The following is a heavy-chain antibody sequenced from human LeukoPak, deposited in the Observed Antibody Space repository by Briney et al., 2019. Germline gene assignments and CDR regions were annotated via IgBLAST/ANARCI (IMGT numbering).Heavy chain of an antibody. CDR1: GYTFTGYY. J-gene: IGHJ4*02. CDR2: INPNSGGT. D-gene: IGHD3-10*01. Sequence: ASVTVSCKASGYTFTGYYMHWVRQAPGQGLEWMGRINPNSGGTNYAQKFQGRVTMTRDTSISTAYMELSRLRSDDTAVYYCARDMGSGSSHHFDYWGQGTLVTVSS. V-gene: IGHV1-2*06. CDR3: ARDMGSGSSHHFDY.